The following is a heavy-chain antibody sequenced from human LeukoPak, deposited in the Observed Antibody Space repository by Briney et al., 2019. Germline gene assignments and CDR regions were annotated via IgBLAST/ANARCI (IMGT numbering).Heavy chain of an antibody. Sequence: GGSLRLSCAAPGFTFSNYNMNWVRQPPGKGLQWVSCISSSSNIIYYADSVKGRFTISRDNAKNSLFLQMNSLRAEDTAVYYCARDFAREFTIDYWGQGTLVTVSS. CDR1: GFTFSNYN. CDR3: ARDFAREFTIDY. J-gene: IGHJ4*02. CDR2: ISSSSNII. V-gene: IGHV3-48*01. D-gene: IGHD3-10*01.